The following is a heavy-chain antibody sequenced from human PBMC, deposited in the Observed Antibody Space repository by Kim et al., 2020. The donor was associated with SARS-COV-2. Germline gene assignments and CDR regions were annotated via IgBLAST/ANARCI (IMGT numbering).Heavy chain of an antibody. V-gene: IGHV3-21*01. D-gene: IGHD5-12*01. CDR2: ISSSSSYI. Sequence: GGSLRLSCAASGFTFSSYSMNWVRQAPGKGLEWVSSISSSSSYIYYADSVKGRFTISRDNAKNSLYLQMNSLRAEDTAVYYCARDPPITVHFDYWGQGTLVTVSS. CDR3: ARDPPITVHFDY. J-gene: IGHJ4*02. CDR1: GFTFSSYS.